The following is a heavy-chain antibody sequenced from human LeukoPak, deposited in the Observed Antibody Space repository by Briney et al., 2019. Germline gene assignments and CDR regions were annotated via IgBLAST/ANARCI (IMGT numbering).Heavy chain of an antibody. CDR2: IWYDGSNK. D-gene: IGHD3-10*01. J-gene: IGHJ6*03. CDR3: ARDSGYYYGSGSYLYYYYYYMDV. Sequence: GGSLRLSCAASGFTFSSYGMHWVRQAPGKGLEWVAVIWYDGSNKYYADSVKGRFTISRDNSKNTLYLQMNSLRAEDTAVYYCARDSGYYYGSGSYLYYYYYYMDVWAKGPRSPSP. CDR1: GFTFSSYG. V-gene: IGHV3-33*01.